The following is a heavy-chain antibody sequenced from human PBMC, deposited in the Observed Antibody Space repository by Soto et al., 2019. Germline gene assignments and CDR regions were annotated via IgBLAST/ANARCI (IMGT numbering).Heavy chain of an antibody. CDR3: TRWFTYGNFAYFDY. CDR2: INSDGSTT. J-gene: IGHJ4*02. D-gene: IGHD3-10*01. Sequence: GGPMRLSCAASGFTFSSSWRHWVRQAPGKGLVWVSRINSDGSTTTYADSVKGRFTISRDNAKNTLYLQMNSLRAEDTAVYYCTRWFTYGNFAYFDYWGQGTQVTVSS. V-gene: IGHV3-74*01. CDR1: GFTFSSSW.